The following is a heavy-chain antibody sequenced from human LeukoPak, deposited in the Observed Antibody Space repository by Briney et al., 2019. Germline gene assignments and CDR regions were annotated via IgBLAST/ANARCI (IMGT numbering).Heavy chain of an antibody. CDR1: GFTFSSYG. Sequence: GRSLRLSCAASGFTFSSYGMHWVRQAPGKGLEWVAVISYDGSSKYYADSVKGRFTISRDNSKNTLYLQMNSLRAEDTAVYYCAKDGLEYSSSSSVFDYWGQGTLVTVSS. CDR3: AKDGLEYSSSSSVFDY. V-gene: IGHV3-30*18. J-gene: IGHJ4*02. D-gene: IGHD6-6*01. CDR2: ISYDGSSK.